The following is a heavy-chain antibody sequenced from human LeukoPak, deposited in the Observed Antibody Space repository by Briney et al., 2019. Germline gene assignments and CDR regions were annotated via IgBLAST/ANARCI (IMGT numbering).Heavy chain of an antibody. Sequence: PSETLSLTCAVSGGSISSSNWWSWVRQPPGKGLEWIGEIYHSGSTNYNPSLKSRVTISVDKSKNQFSLKLSSVTAADTAVYYCARDSPTMVRGVITSNWFDPWGQGTVVTVSS. D-gene: IGHD3-10*01. CDR1: GGSISSSNW. J-gene: IGHJ5*02. CDR2: IYHSGST. V-gene: IGHV4-4*02. CDR3: ARDSPTMVRGVITSNWFDP.